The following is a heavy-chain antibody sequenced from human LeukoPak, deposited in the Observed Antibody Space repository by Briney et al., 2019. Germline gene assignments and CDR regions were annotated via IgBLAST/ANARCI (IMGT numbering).Heavy chain of an antibody. CDR2: ISGSGGST. CDR1: GFTLSSYA. CDR3: AKPQYMVRVGSVWDAFDI. Sequence: PGGSLRLSCAASGFTLSSYAMSWVRQAPGKALEWVSAISGSGGSTYYADSVKGRFTISRDNSKNTLYLQMNSLRAEDTAVYYCAKPQYMVRVGSVWDAFDIWGQGTMVTVSS. J-gene: IGHJ3*02. V-gene: IGHV3-23*01. D-gene: IGHD3-10*01.